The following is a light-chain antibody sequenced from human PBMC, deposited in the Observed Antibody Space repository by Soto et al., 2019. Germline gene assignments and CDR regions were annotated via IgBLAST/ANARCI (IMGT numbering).Light chain of an antibody. Sequence: EIVLTQSPATLSVSPGERATLSCRASQTVGNTLAWYQQQPGQTHRLLIYGASTTATGIPARFSGSGSGTECTRTIDLLQYEEFSVYYCLHYKDWPRWTFVQGTKLEVK. CDR1: QTVGNT. J-gene: IGKJ1*01. CDR2: GAS. V-gene: IGKV3-15*01. CDR3: LHYKDWPRWT.